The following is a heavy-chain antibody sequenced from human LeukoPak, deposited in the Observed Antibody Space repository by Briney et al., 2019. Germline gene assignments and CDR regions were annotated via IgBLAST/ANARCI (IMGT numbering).Heavy chain of an antibody. CDR3: ARNLSLRRQVAYWYFDL. J-gene: IGHJ2*01. CDR2: IYYSGST. D-gene: IGHD3-16*02. Sequence: PSETLSLTCTVSGSMYNYYWSWIRQPPGKGLEWIGYIYYSGSTNYNPSLKSRVTMSLDTSKSQVSLKLNSVTTADTAVYYCARNLSLRRQVAYWYFDLWGRGTLVTVSS. V-gene: IGHV4-59*08. CDR1: GSMYNYY.